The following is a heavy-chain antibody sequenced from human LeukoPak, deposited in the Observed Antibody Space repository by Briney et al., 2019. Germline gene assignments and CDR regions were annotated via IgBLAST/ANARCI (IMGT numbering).Heavy chain of an antibody. J-gene: IGHJ1*01. D-gene: IGHD6-19*01. CDR2: ISYDGNLK. CDR3: TRNSGWYGLS. CDR1: GFKFSNYA. V-gene: IGHV3-30*03. Sequence: GGSLRLSCAASGFKFSNYAMHWVRQAPGKGLEWVAVISYDGNLKHYGDSVQGRFTISRDNSNNTLFLHLNSLRGEDTAVYYCTRNSGWYGLSWGQGTLVTVSS.